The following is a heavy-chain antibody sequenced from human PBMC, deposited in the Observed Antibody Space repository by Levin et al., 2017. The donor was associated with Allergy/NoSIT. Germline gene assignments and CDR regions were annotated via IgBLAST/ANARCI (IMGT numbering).Heavy chain of an antibody. CDR3: ARDRDR. CDR1: XXXXTGXX. V-gene: IGHV1-2*06. CDR2: IHPNSGVT. J-gene: IGHJ4*02. Sequence: GESLKISCKASXXXXTGXXXXXXPQTHEQGLEWMGRIHPNSGVTDYAQRFQGRVTMTRDTSITTAYMELSRLRSDDTAFYYCARDRDRWGQGTLVTVSS. D-gene: IGHD5-24*01.